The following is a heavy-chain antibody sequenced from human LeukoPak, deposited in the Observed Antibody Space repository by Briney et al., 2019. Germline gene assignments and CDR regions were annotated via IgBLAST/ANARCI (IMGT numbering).Heavy chain of an antibody. Sequence: GGSLRLSCAASGFTFSNAWMSWVRQAPGKGLEWVAVISYDGSNKYYADSVKGRFTISRDNSKNTLYLQMNSLRAEDTAVYYCAFDYGDYYYWGQGTLVTVSS. CDR2: ISYDGSNK. CDR1: GFTFSNAW. V-gene: IGHV3-30-3*01. CDR3: AFDYGDYYY. D-gene: IGHD4-17*01. J-gene: IGHJ4*02.